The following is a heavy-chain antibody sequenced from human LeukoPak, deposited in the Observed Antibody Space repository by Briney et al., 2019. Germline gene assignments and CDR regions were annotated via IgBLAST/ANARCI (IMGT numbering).Heavy chain of an antibody. CDR3: ARDRYGDYVRLDY. V-gene: IGHV3-33*01. D-gene: IGHD4-17*01. CDR1: GFTFSSYG. Sequence: PGGSLRLSCAASGFTFSSYGMHWVRQAPGKGLEWVAVIWYDGSNKYYADSVKGRFTISRDNSKNTLYLQMNSLRAEDTAVYYCARDRYGDYVRLDYWGQGTLVTVSS. J-gene: IGHJ4*02. CDR2: IWYDGSNK.